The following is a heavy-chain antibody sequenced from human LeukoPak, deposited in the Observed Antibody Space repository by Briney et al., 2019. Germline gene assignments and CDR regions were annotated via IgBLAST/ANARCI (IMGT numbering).Heavy chain of an antibody. Sequence: GGSLRLSCSASGFPFSTLGMHWVRQAPGKGLEHVSTIGSDGDGTCYADSVKDRLIISRDNSKNAVYLQMSSLRPEDTAVYYCVSPVFINFWGQGTLVTVSS. D-gene: IGHD1-14*01. CDR1: GFPFSTLG. CDR2: IGSDGDGT. CDR3: VSPVFINF. J-gene: IGHJ4*01. V-gene: IGHV3-64D*06.